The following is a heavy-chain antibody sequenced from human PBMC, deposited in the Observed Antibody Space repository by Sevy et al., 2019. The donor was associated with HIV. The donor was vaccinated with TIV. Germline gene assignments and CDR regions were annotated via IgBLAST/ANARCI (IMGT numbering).Heavy chain of an antibody. V-gene: IGHV1-2*02. CDR3: ASGASGSYPLKTFYGGLVTSAQIDY. D-gene: IGHD1-26*01. CDR1: GYTFTGYY. Sequence: ASVKVSCKASGYTFTGYYMHWVRQAPGQGLEWMGWINPNSGGTNYAQKFQGRVTMTRDTSISTAYMELSRLRSDDTAVYYCASGASGSYPLKTFYGGLVTSAQIDYWGQGTLVTVSS. CDR2: INPNSGGT. J-gene: IGHJ4*02.